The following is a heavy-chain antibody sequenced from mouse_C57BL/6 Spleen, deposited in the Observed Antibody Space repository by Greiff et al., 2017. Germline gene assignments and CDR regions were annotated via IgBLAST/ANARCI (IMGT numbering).Heavy chain of an antibody. CDR1: GFTFSSYA. CDR3: ARDLADY. J-gene: IGHJ2*01. CDR2: ISDGGSYT. Sequence: EVMLVESGGGLVKPGGSLKLSCAASGFTFSSYAMSWVRQTPEKRLEWVATISDGGSYTYYPDNVKGRFTISRDNAKNNLYLQRSHLKSEDTAMYYCARDLADYWGQGTTLTVSS. V-gene: IGHV5-4*01.